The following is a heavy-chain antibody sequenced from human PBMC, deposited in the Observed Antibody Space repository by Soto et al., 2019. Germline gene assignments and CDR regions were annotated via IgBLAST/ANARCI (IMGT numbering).Heavy chain of an antibody. Sequence: QVQLVESGGGLVKPGGFLRLSCAASGFTFNDYYMTWIRQAPGKGLEWVSYISSSGATRYYADSVKGRFTISRDNAKNSVYLQMTSLRVEDTAVYYCAGYCTNGVCYSGYWGQGILVTVSS. J-gene: IGHJ4*02. CDR2: ISSSGATR. CDR3: AGYCTNGVCYSGY. V-gene: IGHV3-11*01. CDR1: GFTFNDYY. D-gene: IGHD2-8*01.